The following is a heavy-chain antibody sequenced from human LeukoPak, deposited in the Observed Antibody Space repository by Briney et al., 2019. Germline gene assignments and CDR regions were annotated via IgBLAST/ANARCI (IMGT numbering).Heavy chain of an antibody. D-gene: IGHD2-2*01. Sequence: SETLSLTCTVSGGSMSSYYWNWIRQPPGKGLEWIGYIYYSGITNYTPSLKSRVTISVHTSKNQFSLKLSSVTAADTAVYDCARAPTDHTSANFNFDYWGQGTLVTVSS. CDR2: IYYSGIT. J-gene: IGHJ4*02. CDR1: GGSMSSYY. CDR3: ARAPTDHTSANFNFDY. V-gene: IGHV4-59*01.